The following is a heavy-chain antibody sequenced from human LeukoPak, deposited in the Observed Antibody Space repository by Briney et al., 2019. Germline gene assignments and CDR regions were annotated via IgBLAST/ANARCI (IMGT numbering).Heavy chain of an antibody. J-gene: IGHJ4*02. D-gene: IGHD5-18*01. V-gene: IGHV1-2*02. CDR3: ATEEQYRNYFDH. Sequence: ASVKVSCKASGYTLTDSYMHWVRQAPGQGLEWLAWINPNSGDTNYAQKFQGRVTVTRDTSISTAYMELSGSTSDDTAVYYCATEEQYRNYFDHWGQGTLVTVSA. CDR1: GYTLTDSY. CDR2: INPNSGDT.